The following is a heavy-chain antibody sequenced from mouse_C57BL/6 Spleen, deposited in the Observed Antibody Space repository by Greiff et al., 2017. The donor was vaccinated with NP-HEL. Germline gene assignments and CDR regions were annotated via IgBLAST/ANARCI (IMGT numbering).Heavy chain of an antibody. V-gene: IGHV1-15*01. CDR2: IDPETGGT. J-gene: IGHJ2*01. CDR3: TSNWGDY. D-gene: IGHD4-1*01. CDR1: GYTFTDYE. Sequence: QVQLQQSGAELVRPGASVTLSCKASGYTFTDYEMHWVKQTPVHGLEWIGAIDPETGGTAYNQKFKGKAILTADKSSSTAFMELRSLTSEDSAVYYCTSNWGDYWGQGTTLTVSS.